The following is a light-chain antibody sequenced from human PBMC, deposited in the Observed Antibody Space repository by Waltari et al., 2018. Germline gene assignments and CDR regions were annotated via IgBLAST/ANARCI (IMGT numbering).Light chain of an antibody. V-gene: IGKV1-5*03. CDR1: QSINAL. CDR3: QQYHSYPWT. J-gene: IGKJ1*01. Sequence: DIQMTQSPSTLSASVGDRVTIACRSSQSINALLAWYHQKPGKAPHLLIYESSTLEGGVPSRFSGRRSGTEFTLTISRLQPDDFATYYCQQYHSYPWTFGQGTKVEIK. CDR2: ESS.